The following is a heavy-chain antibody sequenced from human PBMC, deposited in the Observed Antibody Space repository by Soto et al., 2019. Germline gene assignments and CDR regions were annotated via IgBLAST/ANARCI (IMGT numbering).Heavy chain of an antibody. D-gene: IGHD2-2*01. CDR2: ISYDGSNK. J-gene: IGHJ6*02. V-gene: IGHV3-30*18. Sequence: QVQLVESGGGVVQPGRSLRLSCAASGFTFSSYGMHWVRQAPGKGLEWVAVISYDGSNKYYADSVKGRFTISRDNSKNTLYLQMNSLRAEDTAVYYCAKDDVLLPAAMPVPYYGMDVWGQGTTVTVSS. CDR3: AKDDVLLPAAMPVPYYGMDV. CDR1: GFTFSSYG.